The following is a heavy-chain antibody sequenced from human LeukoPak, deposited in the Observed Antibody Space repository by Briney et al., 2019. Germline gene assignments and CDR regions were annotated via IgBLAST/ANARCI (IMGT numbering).Heavy chain of an antibody. CDR1: GYTFTGYY. D-gene: IGHD6-19*01. V-gene: IGHV1-46*01. Sequence: ASVKVSCKASGYTFTGYYMHWVRQAPGQGLEWMGWINPSGGSTSYAQKFQGRVTMTRDMSTSTVYMELSSLRSEDTAVYYCARAAPPWDRIAVAPLGYYYYMDVWGKGTTVTVSS. CDR2: INPSGGST. J-gene: IGHJ6*03. CDR3: ARAAPPWDRIAVAPLGYYYYMDV.